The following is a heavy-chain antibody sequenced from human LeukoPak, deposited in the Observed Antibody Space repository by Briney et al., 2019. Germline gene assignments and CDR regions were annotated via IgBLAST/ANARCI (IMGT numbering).Heavy chain of an antibody. J-gene: IGHJ3*02. V-gene: IGHV1-46*01. Sequence: AASVTVSCKASGYTFTSYYMHWVRQAPGQGREWVGIINPSGDPTTYAQKFQGRVTMTRNTSISTAYMELSSLRSEDTAVYYCARAYYDSSGYSEVVAFDIWGQGTMVTVSS. CDR3: ARAYYDSSGYSEVVAFDI. D-gene: IGHD3-22*01. CDR2: INPSGDPT. CDR1: GYTFTSYY.